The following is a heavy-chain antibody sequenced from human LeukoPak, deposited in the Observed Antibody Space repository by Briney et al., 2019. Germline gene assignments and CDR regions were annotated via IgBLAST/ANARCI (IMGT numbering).Heavy chain of an antibody. D-gene: IGHD1-26*01. J-gene: IGHJ4*02. V-gene: IGHV3-33*05. CDR3: AKDRIVGATTSYDYFDY. Sequence: GRSLRLSCAASGFTFSSYGMHWVRQAPGKGLEWVAVISYDGGNKYYADSVKGRFTISRDNSKNTLYLQMNSLRVEDTALYYCAKDRIVGATTSYDYFDYWGQGTLVTVSS. CDR1: GFTFSSYG. CDR2: ISYDGGNK.